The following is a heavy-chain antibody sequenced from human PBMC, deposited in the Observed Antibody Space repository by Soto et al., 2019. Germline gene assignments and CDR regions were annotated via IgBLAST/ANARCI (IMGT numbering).Heavy chain of an antibody. J-gene: IGHJ4*02. D-gene: IGHD3-22*01. CDR3: AKQRGRVTTSCHVVY. CDR2: IHGGGNSA. Sequence: EVQLLESGGDLVQPGRSLRLSCAASGFTFSGYAMSWVRQAPGKGLEWVSVIHGGGNSAYYADSVKGRFTNSRDNSKNCLYLQMSSLRGEDTAVYYCAKQRGRVTTSCHVVYWGQGTLVSGSS. CDR1: GFTFSGYA. V-gene: IGHV3-23*01.